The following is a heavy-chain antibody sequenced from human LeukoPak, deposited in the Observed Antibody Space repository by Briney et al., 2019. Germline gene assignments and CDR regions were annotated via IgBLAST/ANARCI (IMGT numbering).Heavy chain of an antibody. CDR2: INHSGST. Sequence: SETLSLTCAVYGGSFSGYSWSWIRQPPGKGLEWIGEINHSGSTNYNPSLKSRVTISVDTSKNQFSLKLSSVTAADTAVYYCATVTELLWLHALDYWGQGTLVTVSS. CDR1: GGSFSGYS. D-gene: IGHD3-10*01. V-gene: IGHV4-34*01. J-gene: IGHJ4*02. CDR3: ATVTELLWLHALDY.